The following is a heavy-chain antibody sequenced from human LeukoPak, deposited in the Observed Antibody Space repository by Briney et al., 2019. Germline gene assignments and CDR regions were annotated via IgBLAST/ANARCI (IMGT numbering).Heavy chain of an antibody. CDR3: ARDLVYDFWSGYFNFDY. Sequence: GGSLRLSCAASGFTFSSYGMHWVRQAPGKGLEWVAVIWYDGSNKYYADSVKGRFTISRDNSKNTLYLQMNSLRAEDTAVYYCARDLVYDFWSGYFNFDYWGQGTLVTVSS. CDR1: GFTFSSYG. J-gene: IGHJ4*02. CDR2: IWYDGSNK. V-gene: IGHV3-33*08. D-gene: IGHD3-3*01.